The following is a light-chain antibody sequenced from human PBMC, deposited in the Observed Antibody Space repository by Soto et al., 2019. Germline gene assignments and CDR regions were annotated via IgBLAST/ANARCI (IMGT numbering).Light chain of an antibody. V-gene: IGLV1-47*01. Sequence: QSVLTQPPSASGAPGQRVTISCSGGSSNIGTNYVYWYQHLPGMAPKLLIYRTTQRPSGIPDRFSASKSGTSASLAISGLRSEDEADYYCAGWDNSLSGHYVFGTGTKGTVL. J-gene: IGLJ1*01. CDR2: RTT. CDR3: AGWDNSLSGHYV. CDR1: SSNIGTNY.